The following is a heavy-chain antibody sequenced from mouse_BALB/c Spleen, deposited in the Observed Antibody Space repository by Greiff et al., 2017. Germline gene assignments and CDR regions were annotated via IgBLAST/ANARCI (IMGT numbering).Heavy chain of an antibody. CDR1: GFTFSSYG. Sequence: EVKLVESGGGLVQPGGSRKLSCAASGFTFSSYGMHWVRQAPEKGLEWVAYISSGSSTIYYADTVKGRFTISRDNPKNTLFLQMTSLRSEDTAMYYCARLGGSYAMDYWGQGTSVTVSS. V-gene: IGHV5-17*02. J-gene: IGHJ4*01. CDR2: ISSGSSTI. CDR3: ARLGGSYAMDY.